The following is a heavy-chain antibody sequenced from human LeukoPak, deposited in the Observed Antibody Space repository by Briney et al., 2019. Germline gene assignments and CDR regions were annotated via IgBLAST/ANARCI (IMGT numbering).Heavy chain of an antibody. Sequence: ASVKVSCKASGYTFTSYDINWVRQATGQGLEWMGWMNPNSGNTNYAQKLQGRVTMTTDTSTSTAYMELRSLRSDDTAVYYCARGEQQLVFDYWGQGTLVTVSS. CDR2: MNPNSGNT. CDR1: GYTFTSYD. D-gene: IGHD6-13*01. J-gene: IGHJ4*02. CDR3: ARGEQQLVFDY. V-gene: IGHV1-8*01.